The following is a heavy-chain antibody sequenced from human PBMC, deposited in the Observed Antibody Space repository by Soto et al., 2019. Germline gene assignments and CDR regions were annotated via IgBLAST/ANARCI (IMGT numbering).Heavy chain of an antibody. CDR2: IDPSDSYT. CDR1: GYSFTSYW. CDR3: ARHFYIAAHPFDY. J-gene: IGHJ4*02. D-gene: IGHD6-6*01. V-gene: IGHV5-10-1*01. Sequence: PGESLKISCKGSGYSFTSYWISWVRQMPGKGLEWMGRIDPSDSYTNYSPSFQGHVTISADKSISTAYLQWSSLKASDAAMYYCARHFYIAAHPFDYWGQGTLVTVSS.